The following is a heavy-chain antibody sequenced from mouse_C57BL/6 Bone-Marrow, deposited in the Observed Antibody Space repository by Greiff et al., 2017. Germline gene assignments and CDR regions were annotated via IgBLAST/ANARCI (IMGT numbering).Heavy chain of an antibody. Sequence: DVQLVESGGGLVKPGGSLKLSCAASGFTFSSYTMSWVRQTPEKRLQWVAAISGGGGNSYYPASVKGRFIISRDKDKNILYLQMSSLRSEDTALYYCTRQVTTVLATKYFDVGGTGTTVTVAS. CDR2: ISGGGGNS. CDR3: TRQVTTVLATKYFDV. V-gene: IGHV5-9*01. CDR1: GFTFSSYT. D-gene: IGHD1-1*01. J-gene: IGHJ1*03.